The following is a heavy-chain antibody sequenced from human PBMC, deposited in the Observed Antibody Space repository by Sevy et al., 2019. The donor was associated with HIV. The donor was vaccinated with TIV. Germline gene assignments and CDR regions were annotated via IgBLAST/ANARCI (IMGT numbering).Heavy chain of an antibody. CDR1: GVSITRSY. CDR2: VYCTGKT. CDR3: ARGGAGRQFDYYYYLDV. Sequence: SETLSLTCNVSGVSITRSYWNWIRQTPGKGLEWIAFVYCTGKTNYNPSLKSRVTVSLDTSKSQFSLKLSSVTAADTAVHYCARGGAGRQFDYYYYLDVWGKGTTVTVSS. V-gene: IGHV4-59*01. D-gene: IGHD6-6*01. J-gene: IGHJ6*03.